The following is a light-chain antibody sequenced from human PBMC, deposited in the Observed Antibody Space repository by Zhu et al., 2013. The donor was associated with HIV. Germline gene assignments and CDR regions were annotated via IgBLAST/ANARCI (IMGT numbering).Light chain of an antibody. Sequence: QSALTQPASVSESPGQSITISCTGTNSDIGIYDHVSWYQHHPGKAPKLIIYEVTNRPSGISSRFSASKSGNTASLTISELQSEDEADYYCSSSTNSGTLVFGGGTKVTVL. J-gene: IGLJ3*02. CDR2: EVT. CDR1: NSDIGIYDH. CDR3: SSSTNSGTLV. V-gene: IGLV2-14*01.